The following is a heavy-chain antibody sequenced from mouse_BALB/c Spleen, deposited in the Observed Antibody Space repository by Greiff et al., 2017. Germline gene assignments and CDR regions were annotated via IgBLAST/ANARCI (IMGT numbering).Heavy chain of an antibody. CDR2: IDPANGNT. J-gene: IGHJ4*01. V-gene: IGHV14-3*02. Sequence: EVMLVESGAELVKPGASVKLSCTASGFNIKDTYMHWVKQRPEQGLEWIGRIDPANGNTKYDPKFQGKATITADTSSNTAYLQLSSLTSEDTAVYYCAAVYYDYDMDYWGQGTSVTVSS. D-gene: IGHD2-4*01. CDR1: GFNIKDTY. CDR3: AAVYYDYDMDY.